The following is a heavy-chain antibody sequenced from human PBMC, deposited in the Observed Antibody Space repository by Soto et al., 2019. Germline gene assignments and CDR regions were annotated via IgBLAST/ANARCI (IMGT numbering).Heavy chain of an antibody. CDR1: GVTFSTYA. Sequence: GGSLRLSCAASGVTFSTYAMSWVRQAPGKGLEWVVGISASGDNSYYADSVKGRFTISRDNSKGILYLQMKNLRAEDTVVYDCADGGEWSFNFVYWGQGTLVTVSS. V-gene: IGHV3-23*01. J-gene: IGHJ4*02. D-gene: IGHD3-3*01. CDR3: ADGGEWSFNFVY. CDR2: ISASGDNS.